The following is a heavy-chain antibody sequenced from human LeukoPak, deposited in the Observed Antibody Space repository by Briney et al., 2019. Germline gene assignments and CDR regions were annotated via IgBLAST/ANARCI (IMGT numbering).Heavy chain of an antibody. CDR2: IRYDVSNK. D-gene: IGHD6-19*01. Sequence: GGSLRLSCAASGFTFSSYGMHWVRQAPGKGLEWVAFIRYDVSNKYYADSVKGRFTISRDNSKNTLYLQMNSLRAEDTAVYYCAKAPHGYSSGLGKYYFDYWGQGTLVTVSS. CDR1: GFTFSSYG. CDR3: AKAPHGYSSGLGKYYFDY. J-gene: IGHJ4*02. V-gene: IGHV3-30*02.